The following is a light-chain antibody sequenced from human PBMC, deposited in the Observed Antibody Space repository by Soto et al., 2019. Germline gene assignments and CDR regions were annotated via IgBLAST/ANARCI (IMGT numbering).Light chain of an antibody. Sequence: QSVLTQPASGSGSPGQSLTISCSGTSSDVGSYDHVAWYQQFPGKTPKLMIYDVSNRPAGVSSRVSGSKSGNTASLTISGLHAEVESDYYGTSDTGSSTPYVFRSG. V-gene: IGLV2-14*01. CDR1: SSDVGSYDH. CDR2: DVS. J-gene: IGLJ1*01. CDR3: TSDTGSSTPYV.